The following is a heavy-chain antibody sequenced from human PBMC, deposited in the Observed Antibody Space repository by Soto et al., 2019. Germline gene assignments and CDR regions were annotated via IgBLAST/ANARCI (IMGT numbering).Heavy chain of an antibody. CDR3: AKGPSLYYYGSGSYYMDV. Sequence: GGSLRLSCAASGFTFSRYAMSWVRQAPWKGLEWVSAISGSGGSTYYADSVKGRFTISRDNSKNTLYLQMNSLRAEDTAVYYCAKGPSLYYYGSGSYYMDVWGQGTTVTVSS. CDR2: ISGSGGST. CDR1: GFTFSRYA. J-gene: IGHJ6*02. V-gene: IGHV3-23*01. D-gene: IGHD3-10*01.